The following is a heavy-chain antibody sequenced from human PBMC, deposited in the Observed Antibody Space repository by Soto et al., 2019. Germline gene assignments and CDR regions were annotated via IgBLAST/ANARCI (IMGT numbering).Heavy chain of an antibody. V-gene: IGHV3-33*01. D-gene: IGHD3-9*01. CDR1: GFTFSSYG. CDR3: TREGPRYYDILTGYYLDP. Sequence: QVQLVESGGGVVQPGRSLRLSCAASGFTFSSYGMHWVRQAPGKGLEWVAVIWYDGSNKYYADSVKGRFTISRDNSKNTLYLQMNSLRAEDTAVYYCTREGPRYYDILTGYYLDPWGQGTLVTVSS. J-gene: IGHJ5*02. CDR2: IWYDGSNK.